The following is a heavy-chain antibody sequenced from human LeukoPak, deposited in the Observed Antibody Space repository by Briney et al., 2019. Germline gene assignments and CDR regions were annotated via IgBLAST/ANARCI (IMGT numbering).Heavy chain of an antibody. CDR2: ISYDGSNR. Sequence: PGGSLRLSCAASGFSFGSYAMHWVRQAPGTGLEWVAVISYDGSNRYYADSVKGRFTISRDNSKNTLYLQMNSLRAEDTAVYYCARGDCSSTSCYLFDYWGQGTLVTVSS. CDR1: GFSFGSYA. V-gene: IGHV3-30*04. CDR3: ARGDCSSTSCYLFDY. J-gene: IGHJ4*02. D-gene: IGHD2-2*01.